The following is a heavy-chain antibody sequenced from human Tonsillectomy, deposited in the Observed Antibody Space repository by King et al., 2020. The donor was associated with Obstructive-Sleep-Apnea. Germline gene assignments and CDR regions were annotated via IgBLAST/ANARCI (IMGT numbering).Heavy chain of an antibody. CDR2: INHSGST. D-gene: IGHD3-22*01. CDR1: GGSFSDYY. J-gene: IGHJ4*02. Sequence: VQLQQWGAGLLKPSETLSLTCAVYGGSFSDYYWSWIRQPPGKWLEWIVEINHSGSTNYNPSLKSRVTISVDTSTNQFSLKLRSVTAADTAVYYCARGDPLVVNSPDYFDYWGQGTLVTVSS. V-gene: IGHV4-34*01. CDR3: ARGDPLVVNSPDYFDY.